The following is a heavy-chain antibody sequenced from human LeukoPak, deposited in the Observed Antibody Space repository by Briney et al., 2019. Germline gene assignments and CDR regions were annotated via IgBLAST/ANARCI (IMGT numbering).Heavy chain of an antibody. V-gene: IGHV3-66*01. CDR2: IYSGGST. D-gene: IGHD2-2*01. CDR3: ARGLPDYFDY. CDR1: GFTVSSNY. J-gene: IGHJ4*02. Sequence: PGGSLRLSCAASGFTVSSNYMSWVRQAPGKGLEWVSFIYSGGSTYYADPVKGRFTISRDNSKNTLYLQMNSLRAEDTAVYYCARGLPDYFDYWGQGTLVTVSS.